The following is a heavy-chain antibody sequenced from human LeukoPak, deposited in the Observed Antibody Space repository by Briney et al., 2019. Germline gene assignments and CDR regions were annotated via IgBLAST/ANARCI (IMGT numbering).Heavy chain of an antibody. D-gene: IGHD3-10*01. Sequence: PGGSLRLSCAASGFTFSSYAMHWVRQAPGKGLEWVSAISYDASYEYHADSVRGRFTISRDHSKNTLYLQMNSLRAEDTAVYYCAKWRRGHKYGSGSELDYWGQGDLVIVSS. J-gene: IGHJ4*02. CDR3: AKWRRGHKYGSGSELDY. V-gene: IGHV3-30*18. CDR1: GFTFSSYA. CDR2: ISYDASYE.